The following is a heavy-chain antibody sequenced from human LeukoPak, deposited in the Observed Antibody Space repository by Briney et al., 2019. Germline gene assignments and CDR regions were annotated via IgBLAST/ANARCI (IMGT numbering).Heavy chain of an antibody. Sequence: GGSLRLSCAASGFTFSNYALVWVRQAPGKGLEWVSYISSSSNTIYYADSVKGRFTISRDNAKNSLYLQMNSLRAEDTGVYYCARDGGYWHPDYWGQGTLVTVSS. J-gene: IGHJ4*02. CDR1: GFTFSNYA. CDR2: ISSSSNTI. D-gene: IGHD3-3*02. CDR3: ARDGGYWHPDY. V-gene: IGHV3-48*04.